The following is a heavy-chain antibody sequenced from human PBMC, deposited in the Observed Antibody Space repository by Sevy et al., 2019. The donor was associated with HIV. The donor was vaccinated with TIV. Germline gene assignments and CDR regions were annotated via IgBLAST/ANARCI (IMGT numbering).Heavy chain of an antibody. CDR3: ARATYGMVRGARFDY. Sequence: GGSLRLSCAASGFTVSSNYMSWVRQAPGKGLEWVSVIYSGGSTYHADSVKGRFTISRDNSKNTLYLQMNSLRAEDTAVYYCARATYGMVRGARFDYWGQGTLVTVSS. D-gene: IGHD3-10*01. V-gene: IGHV3-53*01. CDR1: GFTVSSNY. CDR2: IYSGGST. J-gene: IGHJ4*02.